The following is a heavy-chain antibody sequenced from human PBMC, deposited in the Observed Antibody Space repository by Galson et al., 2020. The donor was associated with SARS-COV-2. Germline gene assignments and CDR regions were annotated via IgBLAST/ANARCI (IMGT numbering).Heavy chain of an antibody. Sequence: SQTLSLTCTVSGGSITSSSYYWGWIRQPPGKGLEWIGSIYYSGSTYYNPSLKSRVTISVDMSKTQFSLKLSSVTAADTAVYYCARQLSTLIVVAPYYFDYWGQGTLVTVSS. CDR2: IYYSGST. CDR1: GGSITSSSYY. J-gene: IGHJ4*02. CDR3: ARQLSTLIVVAPYYFDY. V-gene: IGHV4-39*01. D-gene: IGHD3-22*01.